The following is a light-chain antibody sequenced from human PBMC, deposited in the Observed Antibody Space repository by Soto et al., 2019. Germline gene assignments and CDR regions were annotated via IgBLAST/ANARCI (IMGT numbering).Light chain of an antibody. CDR3: CSYTTSNTGQIV. J-gene: IGLJ1*01. CDR2: DVT. V-gene: IGLV2-14*01. CDR1: SSDVGGYNY. Sequence: QSELSQPGYVCGSRGQSIPINCTGTSSDVGGYNYVSWYQQQPGKAPKFMIYDVTNRPSGVSNRFSGSKSGNTASLTISGLQAVDEANYYCCSYTTSNTGQIVFRNVTTVPVL.